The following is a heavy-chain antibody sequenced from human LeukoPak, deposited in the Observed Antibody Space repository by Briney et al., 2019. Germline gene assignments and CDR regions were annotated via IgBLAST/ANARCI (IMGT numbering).Heavy chain of an antibody. Sequence: GGSLRLSCAASGFTVSSNYMTWVRQAPGKGLEWVSIIYGGGSTSYADSVKGRFTISRDNSKNTLYLQMNSLRAEDTAVYYCARDETVTTYYGMDVWGQGTTVTVSS. CDR1: GFTVSSNY. J-gene: IGHJ6*02. D-gene: IGHD4-17*01. CDR2: IYGGGST. V-gene: IGHV3-53*05. CDR3: ARDETVTTYYGMDV.